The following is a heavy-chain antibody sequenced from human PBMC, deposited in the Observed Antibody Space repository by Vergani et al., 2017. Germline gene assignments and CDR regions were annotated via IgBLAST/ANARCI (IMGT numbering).Heavy chain of an antibody. Sequence: QVQLVQSGAEVKKPGASVKVSCKASGYTFTGYYMHWVRQAPGQGLEWMGWINPNSGGTNYAQKFQGRVTMTRDTSISTAYMELSRLRSDDTAVYYCARDPYYDILTGRLGWYFDLWGRGTLVTVSS. V-gene: IGHV1-2*02. CDR3: ARDPYYDILTGRLGWYFDL. J-gene: IGHJ2*01. CDR2: INPNSGGT. CDR1: GYTFTGYY. D-gene: IGHD3-9*01.